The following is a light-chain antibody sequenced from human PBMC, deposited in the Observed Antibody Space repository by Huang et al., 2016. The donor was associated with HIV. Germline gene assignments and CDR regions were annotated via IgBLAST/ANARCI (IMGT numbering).Light chain of an antibody. CDR2: CAS. CDR1: QSVFYSYHKNNY. CDR3: QQYYKTPLT. J-gene: IGKJ4*01. Sequence: VSLGERATITCKSSQSVFYSYHKNNYLVWYQQKPGQPPRLLIYCASARKSGLPDRFNGSGSGTDFTFTISNLQAEDVAVYYGQQYYKTPLTFGGGTKVEIK. V-gene: IGKV4-1*01.